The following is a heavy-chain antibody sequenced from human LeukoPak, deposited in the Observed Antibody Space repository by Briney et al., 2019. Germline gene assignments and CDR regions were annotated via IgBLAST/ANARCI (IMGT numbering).Heavy chain of an antibody. CDR1: GFTFSTYW. CDR2: IKQDGSEK. D-gene: IGHD6-13*01. CDR3: ARDSAGNDY. Sequence: GGSLRLSCAASGFTFSTYWKSWVRQAPGKGLEWVANIKQDGSEKYYVDSVKGRFTISRDNAKNSLYLQMNSLRAEDTAMYYCARDSAGNDYWGQGTLVTVSS. J-gene: IGHJ4*02. V-gene: IGHV3-7*01.